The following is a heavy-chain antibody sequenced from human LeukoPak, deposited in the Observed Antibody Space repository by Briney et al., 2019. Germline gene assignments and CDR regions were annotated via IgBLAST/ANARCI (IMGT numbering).Heavy chain of an antibody. J-gene: IGHJ3*02. V-gene: IGHV1-18*01. CDR3: AKAGHYDFWSRGYAFDI. CDR1: GYTFTSYG. D-gene: IGHD3-3*01. Sequence: ASVKVSCKASGYTFTSYGLSWVRQAPGQGLEWMGWINAYNGNTNYAQKLQGRVTMTTDTSTSTAYMELRSLRSDDTAVYYCAKAGHYDFWSRGYAFDIWGQGTMVTVSS. CDR2: INAYNGNT.